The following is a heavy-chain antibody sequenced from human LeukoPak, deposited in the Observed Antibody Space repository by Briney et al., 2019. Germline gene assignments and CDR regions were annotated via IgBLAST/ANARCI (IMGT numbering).Heavy chain of an antibody. J-gene: IGHJ3*02. CDR2: IYSSGST. D-gene: IGHD5-12*01. CDR3: ARDLLHRGYAFDI. Sequence: SQTLSLTCTVSGGSINSGTYYWGRIRQPAGKGLEWIGRIYSSGSTNYNPSLKSRVTISVDMSKNQFSLKLSSVSAADTAVYSCARDLLHRGYAFDIWGQGTMVTVSS. V-gene: IGHV4-61*02. CDR1: GGSINSGTYY.